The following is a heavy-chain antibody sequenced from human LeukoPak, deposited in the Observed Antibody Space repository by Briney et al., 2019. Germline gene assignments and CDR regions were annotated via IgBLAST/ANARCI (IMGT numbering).Heavy chain of an antibody. CDR3: AREVYYDSSGYYSRDAFDI. CDR2: INHSGST. Sequence: SETLSLTCAVYGGSFSVYYWSWIRQPPGKGLEWIGEINHSGSTNYNPSLKSRVTISVDTSKNQFSLKLSSVTAADTAVYYCAREVYYDSSGYYSRDAFDIWGQGTMVTVSS. V-gene: IGHV4-34*01. CDR1: GGSFSVYY. D-gene: IGHD3-22*01. J-gene: IGHJ3*02.